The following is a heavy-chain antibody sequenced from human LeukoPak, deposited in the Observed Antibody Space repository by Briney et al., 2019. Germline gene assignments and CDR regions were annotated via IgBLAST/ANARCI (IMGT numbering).Heavy chain of an antibody. J-gene: IGHJ4*02. Sequence: PGRSLRLSCAASGFTFSSYGMHWVRQAPGKGLEWVAVISYDGSNKYYADSVKGRFTISRDNSKNTLYLQMNSLRAEDTAVYYCAKVSGYSSGWYNYWGQGTLVTVSS. D-gene: IGHD6-19*01. V-gene: IGHV3-30*18. CDR1: GFTFSSYG. CDR3: AKVSGYSSGWYNY. CDR2: ISYDGSNK.